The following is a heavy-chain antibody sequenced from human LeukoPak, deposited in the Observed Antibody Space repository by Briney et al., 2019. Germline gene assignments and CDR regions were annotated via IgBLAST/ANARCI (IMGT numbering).Heavy chain of an antibody. Sequence: GGSLRLSCAASGFTFTSYEMNWVRQAPGKGLEWISYISSSATTIHYADSVKGRFTISRDDTKKSVCLQMNSLRVEDTAVYYCARGGISFAYWGQGTLVTVSS. CDR3: ARGGISFAY. V-gene: IGHV3-48*03. J-gene: IGHJ4*02. CDR1: GFTFTSYE. CDR2: ISSSATTI.